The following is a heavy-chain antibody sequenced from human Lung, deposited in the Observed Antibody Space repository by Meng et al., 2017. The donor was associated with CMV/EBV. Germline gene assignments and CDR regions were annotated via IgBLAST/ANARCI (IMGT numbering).Heavy chain of an antibody. V-gene: IGHV3-53*01. J-gene: IGHJ6*02. Sequence: GESLKISCAASDFTVSSNYMSWVRQAPGKGLEWVSLIYSGGTTYYADSVKGRFTISRDNSKNTLYLQMNSLRAEDTAVYYCTRVFGSGSQRYGGYYGMDVWGRGTXVTVSS. CDR1: DFTVSSNY. CDR2: IYSGGTT. D-gene: IGHD3-10*01. CDR3: TRVFGSGSQRYGGYYGMDV.